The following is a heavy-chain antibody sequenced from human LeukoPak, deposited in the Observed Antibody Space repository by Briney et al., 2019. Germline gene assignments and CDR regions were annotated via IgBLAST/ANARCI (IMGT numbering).Heavy chain of an antibody. CDR3: ARDGLVSGWGGFNP. CDR2: IHISGST. CDR1: GGSISSYY. Sequence: SETLSLTCAVSGGSISSYYWRWIRQPAGKGLEWIGRIHISGSTNYNPSLKTRVTLSVDTSKNQFSLNLSSVTAADTAVYYCARDGLVSGWGGFNPWGQGTLVTVSS. J-gene: IGHJ5*01. D-gene: IGHD6-19*01. V-gene: IGHV4-4*07.